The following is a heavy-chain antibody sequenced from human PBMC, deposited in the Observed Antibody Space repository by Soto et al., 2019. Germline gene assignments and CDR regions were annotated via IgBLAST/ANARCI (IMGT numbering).Heavy chain of an antibody. V-gene: IGHV1-18*04. CDR1: GYTFTTYG. CDR2: INTYSGKT. Sequence: QVHLVQSGAEVKKPGASVKVSCKASGYTFTTYGISWVRQAPGQGLEWMGWINTYSGKTDYARRFQGRVTMTTDTSTSIAYMELRSLRFDDTAVYYCVRAAEIRYYGMDVWGQGTTVTVSS. J-gene: IGHJ6*02. CDR3: VRAAEIRYYGMDV.